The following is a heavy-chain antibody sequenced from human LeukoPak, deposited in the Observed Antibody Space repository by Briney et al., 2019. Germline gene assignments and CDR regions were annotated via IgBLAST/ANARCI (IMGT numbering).Heavy chain of an antibody. D-gene: IGHD3-9*01. CDR3: ARGNYDILTGYPYYFDY. J-gene: IGHJ4*02. V-gene: IGHV4-4*02. CDR2: IYHSGST. CDR1: GVTFSSDW. Sequence: GSLRLSCAASGVTFSSDWMSGVRQAPGKGLEWIGYIYHSGSTYYNPSLKSRVTISVDRSKNQFSLKLSSVTAADTAVYYCARGNYDILTGYPYYFDYWGQGTLVTVSS.